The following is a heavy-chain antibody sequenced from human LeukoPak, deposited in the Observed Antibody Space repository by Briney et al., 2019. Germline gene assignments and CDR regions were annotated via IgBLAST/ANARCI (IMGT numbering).Heavy chain of an antibody. CDR3: AKGLSIHYDILTPFDY. D-gene: IGHD3-9*01. V-gene: IGHV3-23*01. Sequence: GGSLRLSCAASGFTFSSYGMHWVRQAPGKGLEWVSAISGSGGSTYYADSVKGRFTISRDNSKNTLYLQINSLRAEDTAVYYCAKGLSIHYDILTPFDYWGQGTLVTVSS. CDR1: GFTFSSYG. CDR2: ISGSGGST. J-gene: IGHJ4*02.